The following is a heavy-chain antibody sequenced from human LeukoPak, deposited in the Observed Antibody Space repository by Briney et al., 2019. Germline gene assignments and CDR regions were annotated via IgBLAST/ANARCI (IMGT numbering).Heavy chain of an antibody. D-gene: IGHD2-2*01. J-gene: IGHJ6*02. V-gene: IGHV3-7*01. CDR1: GFTFSSYW. CDR3: ATTLPDCSSTSCYLDRYYYHYYGMDV. Sequence: GGSLRLSCAASGFTFSSYWMSWVRQAPGKGLEWVANIKQDGSEKYYVDSVKGRFTISRDNAKNSLYLQMNSLRAEDTAVYYCATTLPDCSSTSCYLDRYYYHYYGMDVWGQGTTVTVSS. CDR2: IKQDGSEK.